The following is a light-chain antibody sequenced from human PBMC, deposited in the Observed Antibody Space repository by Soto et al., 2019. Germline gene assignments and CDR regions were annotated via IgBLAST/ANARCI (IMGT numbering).Light chain of an antibody. V-gene: IGKV1-17*03. CDR2: DAS. J-gene: IGKJ1*01. CDR1: QGISNY. Sequence: DIQMTQSPSAMSASVGDRVTITCRASQGISNYLAWFQQKPGKVPKRLIYDASTLESGVPSRFSGSRSGTEFTFTISSLQPDDFATYYCQQYNSYSWTFGQGTKV. CDR3: QQYNSYSWT.